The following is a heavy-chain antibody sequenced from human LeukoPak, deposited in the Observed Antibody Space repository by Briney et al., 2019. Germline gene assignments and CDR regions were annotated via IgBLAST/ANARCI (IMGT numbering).Heavy chain of an antibody. CDR2: IYTSGST. J-gene: IGHJ5*02. D-gene: IGHD1-26*01. CDR3: ARASIVEAPSWFDP. Sequence: PSETLSLTCTVSGGSISSYYWSWIRQPAGKGLEWIGRIYTSGSTNYNPSLKSRVTMSVDTSKNQFSLKLSSVTAADTAVYYCARASIVEAPSWFDPWGQGTLVTVSS. V-gene: IGHV4-4*07. CDR1: GGSISSYY.